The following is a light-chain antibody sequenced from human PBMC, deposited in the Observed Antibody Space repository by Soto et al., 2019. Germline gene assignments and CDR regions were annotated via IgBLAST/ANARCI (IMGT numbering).Light chain of an antibody. CDR3: QPCDAWGWT. V-gene: IGKV3-15*01. J-gene: IGKJ1*01. CDR2: GAS. CDR1: QSVGTK. Sequence: LGTLCISRGSAYPFGCRASQSVGTKLAWYQQKPGQAPRLLIFGASTRAAGIPARFSGSGYGTDFIRPRSSHQSEDFLVFYGQPCDAWGWTFQLGTKVDIK.